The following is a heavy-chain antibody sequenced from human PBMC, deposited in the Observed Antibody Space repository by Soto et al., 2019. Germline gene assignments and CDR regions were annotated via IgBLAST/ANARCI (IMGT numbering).Heavy chain of an antibody. CDR3: ARQSNEYSSPDYGAFDI. CDR1: GYSFTSYW. Sequence: GESLKISCKGSGYSFTSYWIGWVRQMPGKGLEWMGIIYPGDSDTRYSPSFQGQVTISADKSISTAYLQWSSLKASDTAMYYCARQSNEYSSPDYGAFDIWGQGTMVTVSS. J-gene: IGHJ3*02. CDR2: IYPGDSDT. V-gene: IGHV5-51*01. D-gene: IGHD6-6*01.